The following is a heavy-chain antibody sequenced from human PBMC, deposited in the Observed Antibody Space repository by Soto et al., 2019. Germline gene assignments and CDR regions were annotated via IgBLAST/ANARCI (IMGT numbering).Heavy chain of an antibody. Sequence: QVQLVQSGAEVKKPGASVKVSCKASGYTFTSYGISWVRQAPGQGLEWMGWISAYNGNTNYAQKLQGRVTMTTDTSTSTAYMELRSLRSDDTAVYYCARQVPVVVAAPEKAFDIWGKGTMVTVSS. CDR2: ISAYNGNT. J-gene: IGHJ3*02. CDR1: GYTFTSYG. D-gene: IGHD2-15*01. V-gene: IGHV1-18*01. CDR3: ARQVPVVVAAPEKAFDI.